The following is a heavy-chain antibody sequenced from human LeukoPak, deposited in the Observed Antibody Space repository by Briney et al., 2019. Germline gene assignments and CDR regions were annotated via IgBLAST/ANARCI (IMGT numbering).Heavy chain of an antibody. CDR3: ASCSRGGSCYSFDY. CDR2: IIPIFGTA. J-gene: IGHJ4*02. CDR1: GGTFSSYA. Sequence: GASVMASCKASGGTFSSYAISWVRQAPGQGLEWMGGIIPIFGTANYAQKFQGRVTITADESTSTAYMELSSLRSEDTAVYYCASCSRGGSCYSFDYWGQGTLVTVSS. D-gene: IGHD2-15*01. V-gene: IGHV1-69*13.